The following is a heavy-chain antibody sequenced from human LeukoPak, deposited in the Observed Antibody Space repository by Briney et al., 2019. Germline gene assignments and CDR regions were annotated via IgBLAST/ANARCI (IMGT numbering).Heavy chain of an antibody. CDR2: IYYSGST. J-gene: IGHJ4*02. CDR1: GGSIGSYY. V-gene: IGHV4-59*08. Sequence: PSETLSLTCTVSGGSIGSYYWSWIRQPPGKGLEWIGYIYYSGSTKYNPSLKSRVTISVDTSKNQFSLKLSSVTAADTAVYYCARGARAGYNLEPFDYWGQGTLVTVSS. CDR3: ARGARAGYNLEPFDY. D-gene: IGHD5-24*01.